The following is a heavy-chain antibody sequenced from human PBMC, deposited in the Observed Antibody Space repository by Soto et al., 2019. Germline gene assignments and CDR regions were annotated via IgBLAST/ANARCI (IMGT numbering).Heavy chain of an antibody. Sequence: GGSLRLSCAASGFTFSSYSMNWVRQAPGKGLEWVSSISSSSSYIYYADSVKGRFTISRDNAKNSLYLQMNSLRAEDTAVYYCARVSCTNGVCHDYWYFDLWGRGTLVTVSS. CDR2: ISSSSSYI. V-gene: IGHV3-21*01. CDR1: GFTFSSYS. CDR3: ARVSCTNGVCHDYWYFDL. J-gene: IGHJ2*01. D-gene: IGHD2-8*01.